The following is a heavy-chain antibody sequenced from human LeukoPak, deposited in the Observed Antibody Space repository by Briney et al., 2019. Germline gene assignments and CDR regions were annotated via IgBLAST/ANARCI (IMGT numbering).Heavy chain of an antibody. D-gene: IGHD6-13*01. J-gene: IGHJ3*02. CDR3: ARQELAPSNEGDDAFDI. CDR1: GYTFTSYD. Sequence: ASVKVSCKASGYTFTSYDINWVRQATGQGLEWMGWMNPNSGNTGYAQKFQGRVTMTRNTSISTAYMELSSLRSEDTAVYYCARQELAPSNEGDDAFDIWGQGTMVTVSS. V-gene: IGHV1-8*01. CDR2: MNPNSGNT.